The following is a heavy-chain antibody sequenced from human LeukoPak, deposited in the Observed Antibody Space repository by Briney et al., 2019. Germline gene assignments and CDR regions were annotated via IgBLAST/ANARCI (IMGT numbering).Heavy chain of an antibody. V-gene: IGHV3-21*01. J-gene: IGHJ6*02. D-gene: IGHD4-17*01. CDR1: GFTFSSYS. Sequence: PGGSLRLSCAASGFTFSSYSMNWVRQAPGKGLEWVSSISSSSGYRYYADSVKGRFTISRDNVQNSLYLQMNSLRAEDTAVYYCARNFVTTNLHYGMDVWGQGTTVTVSS. CDR2: ISSSSGYR. CDR3: ARNFVTTNLHYGMDV.